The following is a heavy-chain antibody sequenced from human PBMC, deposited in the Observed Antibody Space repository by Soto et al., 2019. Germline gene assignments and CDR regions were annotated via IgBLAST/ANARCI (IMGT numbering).Heavy chain of an antibody. CDR3: ARGSSGWHADLDC. CDR2: IGPTDHP. Sequence: EVQLVESGGGLMRPGGSLRLSCTASGFTFDNYDMHWVRQRAGRGLEWVAGIGPTDHPYYPGSGKGRFTISSANVKNSLFLQVNDLKAGDTAVYYCARGSSGWHADLDCWGHGTLVTVSA. CDR1: GFTFDNYD. V-gene: IGHV3-13*05. J-gene: IGHJ4*01. D-gene: IGHD6-25*01.